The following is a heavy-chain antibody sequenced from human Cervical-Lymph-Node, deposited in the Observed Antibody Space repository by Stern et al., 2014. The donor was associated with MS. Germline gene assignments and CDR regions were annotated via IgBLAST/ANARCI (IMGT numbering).Heavy chain of an antibody. Sequence: VPLVESGAELIRPGESLKISCTGSGYKFSIYWIAWVRQLPGKGLELMGIIYPGDSETRYSPSFQGQVTMSADKSTSTAYLQWSSLNASDTAMYFCARQTTAWASDVWGQGTLVTVSS. CDR1: GYKFSIYW. V-gene: IGHV5-51*01. D-gene: IGHD1-14*01. CDR2: IYPGDSET. CDR3: ARQTTAWASDV. J-gene: IGHJ4*02.